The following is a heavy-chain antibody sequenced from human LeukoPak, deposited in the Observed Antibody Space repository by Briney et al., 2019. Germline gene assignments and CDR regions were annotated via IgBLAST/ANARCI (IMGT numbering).Heavy chain of an antibody. CDR1: EFTLSSYW. V-gene: IGHV3-74*01. CDR2: INSDGSST. CDR3: ARGSYYSFSDC. D-gene: IGHD1-26*01. J-gene: IGHJ4*02. Sequence: GGSLRLSCAASEFTLSSYWMHWVRQPPGKGLVWVSRINSDGSSTSYADSVKGRFTVSRDNAKNTLYLQMSSLRAEDTAVYFCARGSYYSFSDCWGQGTLVTVSS.